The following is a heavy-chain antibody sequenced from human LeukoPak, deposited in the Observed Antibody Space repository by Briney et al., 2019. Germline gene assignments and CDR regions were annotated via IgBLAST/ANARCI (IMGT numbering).Heavy chain of an antibody. V-gene: IGHV3-30*18. CDR1: GFTFSSYA. Sequence: GGSLRLSCAASGFTFSSYAMSWVRQAPGKGLEWVAVISYDGSNKYYADSVKGRFTISRDNSKNTLYLQMNSLRAEDTAVYYCAKDAALGGGYYYDSSGIDYWGQGTLVTVSS. CDR2: ISYDGSNK. D-gene: IGHD3-22*01. CDR3: AKDAALGGGYYYDSSGIDY. J-gene: IGHJ4*02.